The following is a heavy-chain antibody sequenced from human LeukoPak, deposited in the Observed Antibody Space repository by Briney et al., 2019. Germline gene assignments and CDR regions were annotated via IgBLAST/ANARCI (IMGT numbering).Heavy chain of an antibody. Sequence: PGGSLSLSCAASGFTFSSYEMNWVRQAPGKGLEWVSYISSSGSTIYYADSVKGRFTISRDNAKNSLYLQMNSLRAEDTAVYYCAREDYGDGGGENYWGQGNLVTVSS. J-gene: IGHJ4*02. D-gene: IGHD4-17*01. V-gene: IGHV3-48*03. CDR2: ISSSGSTI. CDR1: GFTFSSYE. CDR3: AREDYGDGGGENY.